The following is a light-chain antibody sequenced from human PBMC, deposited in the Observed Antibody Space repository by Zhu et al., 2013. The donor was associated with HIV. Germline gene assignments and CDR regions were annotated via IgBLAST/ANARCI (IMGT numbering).Light chain of an antibody. CDR1: ISNVGTYD. CDR3: QSYDDTLDGYWL. Sequence: QSVLTQPPSVSGAPGQRVAISCTGRISNVGTYDVHWYQQLPGTAPKLLIFGNNNRPSGVPDRFSGSKSGTSASLAITGLQAEDEADYYCQSYDDTLDGYWLFGGGTK. V-gene: IGLV1-40*01. CDR2: GNN. J-gene: IGLJ3*02.